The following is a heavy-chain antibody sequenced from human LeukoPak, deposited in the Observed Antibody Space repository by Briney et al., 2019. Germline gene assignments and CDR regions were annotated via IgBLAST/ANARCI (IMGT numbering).Heavy chain of an antibody. D-gene: IGHD6-19*01. CDR1: GFTFSSYA. CDR3: AKDPAVAGTAEYFHH. CDR2: ISGSGGGT. V-gene: IGHV3-23*01. Sequence: GGSLILSCAASGFTFSSYAMSWVRQAPGKGLEWVSSISGSGGGTYYADSVKGRLTISRDNSKNTLYLQMNSLRAEDTAVYYCAKDPAVAGTAEYFHHWGQGTLVTVSS. J-gene: IGHJ1*01.